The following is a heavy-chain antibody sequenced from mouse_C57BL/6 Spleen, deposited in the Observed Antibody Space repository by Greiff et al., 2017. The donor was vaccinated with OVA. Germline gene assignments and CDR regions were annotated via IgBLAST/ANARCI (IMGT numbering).Heavy chain of an antibody. J-gene: IGHJ1*03. CDR3: ARRGNGNYGYFDV. V-gene: IGHV1-39*01. D-gene: IGHD2-1*01. CDR2: INPNYGTT. CDR1: GYSFTDYN. Sequence: EVKLVESGPELVKPGASVKISCKASGYSFTDYNMNWVKQSNGKSLEWIGVINPNYGTTSYNQKFKGKATLTVDQSSSTAYMQLNSLTSEDSAVYYCARRGNGNYGYFDVWGTGTTVTVSS.